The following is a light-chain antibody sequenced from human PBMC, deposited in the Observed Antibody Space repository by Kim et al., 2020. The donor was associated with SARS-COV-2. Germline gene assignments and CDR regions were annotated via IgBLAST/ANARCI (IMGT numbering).Light chain of an antibody. Sequence: GQSVTISCTGTSSDVGGYNYVSWYQQHPGKAPKLMIYDVSKRPSGVPDRFSGSKSGNTASLTISGPQAEDEADYYCCSYAGSYGVVFGGGTQLTVL. V-gene: IGLV2-11*01. CDR3: CSYAGSYGVV. J-gene: IGLJ2*01. CDR1: SSDVGGYNY. CDR2: DVS.